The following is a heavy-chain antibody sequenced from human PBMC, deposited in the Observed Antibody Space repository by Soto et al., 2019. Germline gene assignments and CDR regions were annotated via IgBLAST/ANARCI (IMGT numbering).Heavy chain of an antibody. CDR3: ARGRREITIFGVVSSHLDN. D-gene: IGHD3-3*01. CDR1: SDSISSSNW. V-gene: IGHV4-4*02. J-gene: IGHJ4*02. Sequence: QVHLQEPGPGLVKPSGTLSLTCAVSSDSISSSNWWNWVRQPPGKGLEWIGKIYHSGGTFYNPSLKSRVTISVDKSKNPFSLNLSSVTAADTAVYYCARGRREITIFGVVSSHLDNWGQGTLVTVSS. CDR2: IYHSGGT.